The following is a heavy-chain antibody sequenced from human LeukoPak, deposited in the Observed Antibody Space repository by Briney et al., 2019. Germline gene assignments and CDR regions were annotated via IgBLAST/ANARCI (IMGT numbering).Heavy chain of an antibody. Sequence: EASVKVSCKASGYTFTNYYMHWVRQAPGQGLEWMGRINPNSGGTNYAQKFQGRVTMTRDTSISTAYMELSRLRSDDTAVYYCARGLYDYVWGSYRLNWFDPWGQGTLVTVSS. D-gene: IGHD3-16*02. CDR3: ARGLYDYVWGSYRLNWFDP. CDR2: INPNSGGT. V-gene: IGHV1-2*06. CDR1: GYTFTNYY. J-gene: IGHJ5*02.